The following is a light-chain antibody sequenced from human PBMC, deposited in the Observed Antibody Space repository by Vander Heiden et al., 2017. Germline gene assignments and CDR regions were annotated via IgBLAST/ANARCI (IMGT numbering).Light chain of an antibody. V-gene: IGKV4-1*01. CDR1: HSSFYASILQSR. J-gene: IGKJ1*01. Sequence: DLVMTQSTDSLAVSLGERDTINRQPSHSSFYASILQSRPAWSQQKPEQPPKLLIYWASTRKSGVPDRFSGSGARTDFTLTISSLQAEDVAVYYCQQYYSSPWTFGQGTKVEIK. CDR2: WAS. CDR3: QQYYSSPWT.